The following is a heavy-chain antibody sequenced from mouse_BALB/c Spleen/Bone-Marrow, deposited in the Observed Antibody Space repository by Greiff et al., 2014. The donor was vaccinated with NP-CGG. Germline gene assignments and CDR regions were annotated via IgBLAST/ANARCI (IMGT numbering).Heavy chain of an antibody. CDR3: NGNYYAMDY. J-gene: IGHJ4*01. CDR2: IDPENGDT. Sequence: EVQLVESGAELVRSGASVKLSCTASGFNIKDYYMHWVKQRPEQGLEWIGWIDPENGDTEYAPKFQGKATMTADTSSITAYLQLSSLTSEDTAVYYCNGNYYAMDYWGQGTSVTVSS. V-gene: IGHV14-4*02. D-gene: IGHD2-1*01. CDR1: GFNIKDYY.